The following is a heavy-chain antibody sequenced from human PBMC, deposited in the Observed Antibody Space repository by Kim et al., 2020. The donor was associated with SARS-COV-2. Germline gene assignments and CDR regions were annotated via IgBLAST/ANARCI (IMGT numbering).Heavy chain of an antibody. Sequence: ASVKVSCKASGYTFTSYGISWVRQAPGQGLEWMGWISAYNGNTNYAQKLQGRVTMTTDTSTSTAYMELRSLRSDDTAVYYCARESEQLVSYYYYYMDVWGKGTTVTVSS. J-gene: IGHJ6*03. CDR1: GYTFTSYG. V-gene: IGHV1-18*01. D-gene: IGHD6-6*01. CDR3: ARESEQLVSYYYYYMDV. CDR2: ISAYNGNT.